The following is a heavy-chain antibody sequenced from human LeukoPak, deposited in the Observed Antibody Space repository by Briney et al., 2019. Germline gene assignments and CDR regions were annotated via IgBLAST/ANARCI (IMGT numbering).Heavy chain of an antibody. CDR2: ISSSSSYI. D-gene: IGHD3-22*01. J-gene: IGHJ4*02. CDR1: GFTFSSYS. V-gene: IGHV3-21*01. CDR3: ARDGYYDSSGYWTI. Sequence: SGGSLRLSCAASGFTFSSYSMNWVRQAPGKGLEWVSSISSSSSYIYYADSVKGRFTISRDNAKNSLYLQMNSLRAEDTAVHYCARDGYYDSSGYWTIWGQGTLVTVSS.